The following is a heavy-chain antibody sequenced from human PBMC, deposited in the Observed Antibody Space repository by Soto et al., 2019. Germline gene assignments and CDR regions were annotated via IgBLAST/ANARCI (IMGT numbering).Heavy chain of an antibody. CDR1: GGSISNVNDC. D-gene: IGHD1-26*01. J-gene: IGHJ4*02. Sequence: QVQLQESGPGLVKPSQTLSLTCIVSGGSISNVNDCWSWIRQRPDKGREWIGHIYSCGSIYNNPSLTRRVTILVDTSKNQFSLPLSSASAADTAVYYCARVPSWDKVDYWGQGTLVTVSS. V-gene: IGHV4-30-4*01. CDR2: IYSCGSI. CDR3: ARVPSWDKVDY.